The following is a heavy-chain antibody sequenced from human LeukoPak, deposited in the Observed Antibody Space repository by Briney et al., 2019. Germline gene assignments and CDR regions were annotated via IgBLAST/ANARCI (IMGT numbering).Heavy chain of an antibody. D-gene: IGHD3-10*01. Sequence: SETLSLACTVSGGSISSYYWSWIRQPPGKGLEWIGYIYYSGSTNYNPSLKSRVTISVDTSKNQFSLKLSSVTAADTAVYYCARTRGVNWSDPWGQGTLVTVSS. CDR2: IYYSGST. J-gene: IGHJ5*02. CDR3: ARTRGVNWSDP. CDR1: GGSISSYY. V-gene: IGHV4-59*01.